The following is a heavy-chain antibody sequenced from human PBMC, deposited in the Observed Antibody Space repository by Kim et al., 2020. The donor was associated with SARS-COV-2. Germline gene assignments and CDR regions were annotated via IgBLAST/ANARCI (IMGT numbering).Heavy chain of an antibody. CDR3: ARVEELELLDY. J-gene: IGHJ4*02. Sequence: TRYSPSFQGQVTISADKSISTAYLQWSSLKASDTAMYYCARVEELELLDYWGQGTLVTVSS. CDR2: T. V-gene: IGHV5-51*01. D-gene: IGHD1-7*01.